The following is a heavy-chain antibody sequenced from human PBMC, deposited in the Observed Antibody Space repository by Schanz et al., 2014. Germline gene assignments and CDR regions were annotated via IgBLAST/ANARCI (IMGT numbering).Heavy chain of an antibody. V-gene: IGHV4-61*02. D-gene: IGHD3-10*01. CDR3: ARDMVENWFDS. CDR1: GGSITSSGFY. J-gene: IGHJ5*01. Sequence: QVQLQESGPGLVKPSQTLSLICTVSGGSITSSGFYWSWIRQPAGKGLEWIGRIYSTGSTNYNPSLKSRVTISKATSKTQFSLKLPSVTAADTAVYYCARDMVENWFDSWGQGTLVTVSS. CDR2: IYSTGST.